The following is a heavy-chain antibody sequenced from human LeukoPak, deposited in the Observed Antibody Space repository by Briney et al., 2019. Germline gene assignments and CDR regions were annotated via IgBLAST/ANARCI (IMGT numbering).Heavy chain of an antibody. CDR1: GFTFSSYW. CDR3: ARDGLAAITFDY. CDR2: INSDGSST. Sequence: GGSLRLSCVASGFTFSSYWMHWVRQAPGKGLVWVSHINSDGSSTTYADSVKGRFAISRDNAKNTLYLQMNSLRAEDTAVYYCARDGLAAITFDYWGQGILVTVSS. V-gene: IGHV3-74*01. J-gene: IGHJ4*02. D-gene: IGHD5-24*01.